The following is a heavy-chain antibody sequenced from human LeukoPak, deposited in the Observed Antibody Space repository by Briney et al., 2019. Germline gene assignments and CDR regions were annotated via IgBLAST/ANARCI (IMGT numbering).Heavy chain of an antibody. J-gene: IGHJ4*02. CDR1: GFTFSSYS. V-gene: IGHV3-48*01. CDR2: ISSSSSTI. Sequence: GGSLRLSCAASGFTFSSYSMNWVRQAPGKGLEWVSYISSSSSTIYYADSVKGRFTISRDNAKNSLYLQMNSLRAEDTAVYYCARAGRRYSSSWAFDYWGQGTLVTVSS. D-gene: IGHD6-13*01. CDR3: ARAGRRYSSSWAFDY.